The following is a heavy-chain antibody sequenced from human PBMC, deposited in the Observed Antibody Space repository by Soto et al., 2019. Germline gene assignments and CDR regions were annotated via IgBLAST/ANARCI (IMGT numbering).Heavy chain of an antibody. CDR2: INAGNGNT. CDR1: GYSFTNYF. D-gene: IGHD1-26*01. V-gene: IGHV1-3*01. Sequence: ASVKVSCKASGYSFTNYFMHWVRQAPGQRLEWMGWINAGNGNTKYSQKFEGRVTITRDTSASTAYMTLSSLRSEDTAVYYCARDLRKWDPVTFFWGQGNLVTVSS. J-gene: IGHJ4*02. CDR3: ARDLRKWDPVTFF.